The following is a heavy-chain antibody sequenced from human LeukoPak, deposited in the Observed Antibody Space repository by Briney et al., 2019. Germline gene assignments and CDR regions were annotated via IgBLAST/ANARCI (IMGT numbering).Heavy chain of an antibody. CDR3: ARDREVRGANHYYYYYYMDV. D-gene: IGHD3-10*01. J-gene: IGHJ6*03. CDR2: IYTSGST. V-gene: IGHV4-4*07. Sequence: SETLSLTCTASGGSIGSYYWSWIRQPAGKGLEWIWRIYTSGSTNYNPSLKSRLTMSVDTSKNQFSLKLSSVTAADTAVYYCARDREVRGANHYYYYYYMDVWGKGTTVTVSS. CDR1: GGSIGSYY.